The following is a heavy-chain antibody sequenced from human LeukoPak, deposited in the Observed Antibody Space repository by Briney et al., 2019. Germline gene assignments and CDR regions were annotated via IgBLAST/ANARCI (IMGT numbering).Heavy chain of an antibody. CDR2: IIPIFGTA. J-gene: IGHJ3*02. CDR3: ARDWRPDAFDI. V-gene: IGHV1-69*01. D-gene: IGHD6-6*01. Sequence: ASVKVSCKASGGTFSSYAISWVRQAPGQGLEWMGGIIPIFGTANYAQMFQGRVTITADESTSTAYMELSSLRSEDTAVYYCARDWRPDAFDIWGQGTMVTVSS. CDR1: GGTFSSYA.